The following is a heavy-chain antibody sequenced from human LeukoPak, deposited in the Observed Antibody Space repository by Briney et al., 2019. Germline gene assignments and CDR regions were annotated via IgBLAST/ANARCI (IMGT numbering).Heavy chain of an antibody. CDR3: ARDYGSSWGSFDY. Sequence: ASVKVSCKASGYTFTGYYMHWVRQALGQGLEWMGWINPNSGGTNYAQKFQGRVTMTRDTSISTAYMELSRLRSDDTAVYYCARDYGSSWGSFDYWGQGTLVTVSS. CDR2: INPNSGGT. CDR1: GYTFTGYY. J-gene: IGHJ4*02. D-gene: IGHD6-13*01. V-gene: IGHV1-2*02.